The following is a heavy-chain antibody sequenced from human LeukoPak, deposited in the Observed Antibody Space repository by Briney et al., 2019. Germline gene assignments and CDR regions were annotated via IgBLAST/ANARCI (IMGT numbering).Heavy chain of an antibody. V-gene: IGHV4-59*08. CDR1: GGSISSYY. D-gene: IGHD6-25*01. CDR3: ARLRPAAGYDAFDI. J-gene: IGHJ3*02. CDR2: IYYSGST. Sequence: SETLSLTCSVSGGSISSYYWSWIWQPPGKGLEWIGYIYYSGSTNYNPSLKSRVTMSVDTSKDQFSLKLTSVTAADTAVYYCARLRPAAGYDAFDIWGHGTMVTVSS.